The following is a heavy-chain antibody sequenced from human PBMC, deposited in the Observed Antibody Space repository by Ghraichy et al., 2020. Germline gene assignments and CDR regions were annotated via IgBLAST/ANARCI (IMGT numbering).Heavy chain of an antibody. J-gene: IGHJ4*02. Sequence: SETLSLTCTVSGGSISSYYWSWIRQPAGKGLEWIGRIYTSGSTNYNPSLKSRVTMSVDTSKNQFSLKLSSVTAADTAVYYCAREANYYDSSGYYHFDYWGQGTLVTVSS. CDR1: GGSISSYY. CDR2: IYTSGST. V-gene: IGHV4-4*07. CDR3: AREANYYDSSGYYHFDY. D-gene: IGHD3-22*01.